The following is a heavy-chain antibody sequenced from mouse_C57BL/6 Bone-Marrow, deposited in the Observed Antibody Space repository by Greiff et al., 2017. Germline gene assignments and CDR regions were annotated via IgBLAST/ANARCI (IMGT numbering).Heavy chain of an antibody. V-gene: IGHV1-80*01. D-gene: IGHD4-1*02. CDR1: GYAFSSYW. CDR2: IYPGDGDT. J-gene: IGHJ1*03. Sequence: VQLQQSGAELVKPGASVKISCKASGYAFSSYWMNCVKQRPGKGLEWIGQIYPGDGDTNYNGKFKGKATLTADKSSSTAYMQLSSLTSEDSAVYFCARPTTGAHWYFDVWGTGTTVTVSS. CDR3: ARPTTGAHWYFDV.